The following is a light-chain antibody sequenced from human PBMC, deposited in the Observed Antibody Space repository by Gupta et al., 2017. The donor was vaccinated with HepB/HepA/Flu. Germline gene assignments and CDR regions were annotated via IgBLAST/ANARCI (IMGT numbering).Light chain of an antibody. Sequence: SALTLPSSASGTPGQRVPIPCYESSSNIGSSPVKWYQQPPGTAPKLLIYNNDQRPLGIPDRFSGSNSGTSASLAISEFQSDDEADYYCAAWDDSLNGYVFGTGTKVTV. CDR1: SSNIGSSP. J-gene: IGLJ1*01. CDR2: NND. V-gene: IGLV1-44*01. CDR3: AAWDDSLNGYV.